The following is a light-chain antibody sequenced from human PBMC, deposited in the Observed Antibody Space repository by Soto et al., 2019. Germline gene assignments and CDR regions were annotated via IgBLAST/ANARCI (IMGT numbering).Light chain of an antibody. CDR1: ENVSIY. CDR2: AAS. CDR3: QQSFGVPPT. V-gene: IGKV1-39*01. J-gene: IGKJ1*01. Sequence: DIQMTQSPSSLSASVGDRVTIGCRANENVSIYLNWYQQKPGKAPQLLIYAASTLQSGVPSRFSGSGSGTQFTLTISSLQPDDFATYHCQQSFGVPPTFGQGTKVEIK.